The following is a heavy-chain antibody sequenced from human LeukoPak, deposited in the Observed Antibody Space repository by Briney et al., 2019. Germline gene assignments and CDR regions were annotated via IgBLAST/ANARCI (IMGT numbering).Heavy chain of an antibody. CDR3: AKGGTYDSSGYYEYYYYYMDV. J-gene: IGHJ6*03. V-gene: IGHV3-48*03. CDR1: GFIFSTYE. Sequence: PGGSLRLSCAASGFIFSTYEMNWVRQAPGKGLEWLSYISYSGRTIYYADSVKGRFTISRDNSKNTLYLQMNSLRAEDTAVYYCAKGGTYDSSGYYEYYYYYMDVWGKGTTVTISS. D-gene: IGHD3-22*01. CDR2: ISYSGRTI.